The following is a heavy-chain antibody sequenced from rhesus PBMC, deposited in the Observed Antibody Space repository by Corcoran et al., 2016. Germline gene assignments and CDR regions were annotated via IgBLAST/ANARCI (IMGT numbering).Heavy chain of an antibody. V-gene: IGHV4S10*01. CDR3: ARGSSDWSVDY. CDR1: GGSISDSYR. D-gene: IGHD6S26*01. Sequence: QVQLQESGPGVVKPSETLSLTCAVSGGSISDSYRWSWIRQPPGKGLEWIGYIYGSSTSTNYNPSLKSRVTISKDTSKSQFCLKVSSVTAADTAVYYCARGSSDWSVDYWGQGVLVTVSS. CDR2: IYGSSTST. J-gene: IGHJ4*01.